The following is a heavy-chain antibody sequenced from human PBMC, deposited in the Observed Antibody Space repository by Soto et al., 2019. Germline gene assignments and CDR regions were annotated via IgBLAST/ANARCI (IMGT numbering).Heavy chain of an antibody. V-gene: IGHV3-48*01. CDR3: ARLDIVVVPAAMSFP. D-gene: IGHD2-2*01. CDR2: ISSSSSTI. CDR1: GFAFSTFS. J-gene: IGHJ5*02. Sequence: HPGGSLRLSCAASGFAFSTFSMTWVRQSPGKGLEWVSDISSSSSTIYYADSVKGRFTISRDNAKNSLYLQMNSLRAEDTAVYYCARLDIVVVPAAMSFPWGQGTLVTVSS.